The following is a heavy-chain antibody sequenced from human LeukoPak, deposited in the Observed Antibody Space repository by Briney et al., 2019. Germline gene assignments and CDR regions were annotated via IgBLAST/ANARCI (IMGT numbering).Heavy chain of an antibody. CDR2: INPSGGGT. D-gene: IGHD1-26*01. Sequence: ASVNVSCKASGYTFTSYYMHWVRQAPGQGLEWMGIINPSGGGTSYAQKFQGRVTMTRDTSTSTVYMELSSLRSEGTAVYYCATSSIVGARSYGMDVWGQGTTVTVSS. CDR3: ATSSIVGARSYGMDV. J-gene: IGHJ6*02. CDR1: GYTFTSYY. V-gene: IGHV1-46*01.